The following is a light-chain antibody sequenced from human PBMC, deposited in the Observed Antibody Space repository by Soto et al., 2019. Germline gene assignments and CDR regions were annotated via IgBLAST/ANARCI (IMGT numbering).Light chain of an antibody. CDR1: SSDVGSYNL. CDR2: EGS. V-gene: IGLV2-23*01. J-gene: IGLJ2*01. Sequence: QSALTQPASVSGSPGQSITISCTGTSSDVGSYNLVSWYQHHPGKAPKLMIYEGSKRPSGVSNRFSGSKSGNMASLTISGLQAEDEADYYCCSYASSSTLVVFGGGTKLTVL. CDR3: CSYASSSTLVV.